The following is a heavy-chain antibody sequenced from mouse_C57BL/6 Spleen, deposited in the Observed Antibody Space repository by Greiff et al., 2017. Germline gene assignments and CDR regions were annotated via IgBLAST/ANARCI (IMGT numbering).Heavy chain of an antibody. D-gene: IGHD1-1*01. J-gene: IGHJ4*01. V-gene: IGHV1-54*01. CDR1: GYAFTNYL. Sequence: QVQLKEPGAELVRPGTSVKVSCKASGYAFTNYLIEWVKQRPGQGLEWIGVINPGSGGTNYNEKFKGKATLTADKSSSTAYMQLSSLTSEDSAVYFCAREDYYYGSTGAMDYWGQGTSGTVSS. CDR3: AREDYYYGSTGAMDY. CDR2: INPGSGGT.